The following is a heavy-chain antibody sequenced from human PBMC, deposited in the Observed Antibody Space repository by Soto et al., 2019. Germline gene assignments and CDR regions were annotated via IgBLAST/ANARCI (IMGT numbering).Heavy chain of an antibody. D-gene: IGHD3-22*01. V-gene: IGHV1-69*12. CDR1: GGTFSSYA. CDR2: IIPIFGTA. Sequence: QVQLVQSGAEVKKPGSSVKVSCKASGGTFSSYAISWVRQAPGQGLEWMGGIIPIFGTANYAQKFQGRVTITADESTSTAYMELSSLRSEDTAVYYCAREGKGTNDSSGYYYARFSGWFDPWGQGTLVTVSS. CDR3: AREGKGTNDSSGYYYARFSGWFDP. J-gene: IGHJ5*02.